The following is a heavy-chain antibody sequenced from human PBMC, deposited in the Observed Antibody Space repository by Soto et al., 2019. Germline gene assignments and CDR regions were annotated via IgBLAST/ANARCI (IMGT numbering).Heavy chain of an antibody. J-gene: IGHJ5*02. CDR2: INPSGGST. D-gene: IGHD3-22*01. V-gene: IGHV1-46*01. Sequence: ASVKVSCKASGYTFTSYYMHCVRQAPGQGLEWMGIINPSGGSTSYAQKFQGRVTMTRDTSTSTVYMELSSLKTEDTAVYFCTYDSGGYRSFAPWGQGTLVTVSS. CDR1: GYTFTSYY. CDR3: TYDSGGYRSFAP.